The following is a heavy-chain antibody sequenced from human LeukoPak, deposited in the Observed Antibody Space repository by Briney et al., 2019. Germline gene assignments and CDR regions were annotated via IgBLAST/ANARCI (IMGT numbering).Heavy chain of an antibody. CDR2: IYSGGST. CDR1: QFY. D-gene: IGHD1-26*01. J-gene: IGHJ4*02. V-gene: IGHV3-66*01. Sequence: GGSLRLSCAASQFYMNWVRQAPGKGLEWVSTIYSGGSTYYADSVKGRFIISRDNSKNTLYLQMNSLRAEDTAVYCCASGESYYLENWGQGTLVTVSS. CDR3: ASGESYYLEN.